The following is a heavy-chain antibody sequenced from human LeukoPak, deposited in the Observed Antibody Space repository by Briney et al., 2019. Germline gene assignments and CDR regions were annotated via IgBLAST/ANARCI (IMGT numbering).Heavy chain of an antibody. CDR3: ATMSSGWYVVDY. D-gene: IGHD6-19*01. Sequence: KTGGSLRLSCAASGFIVSGDFMSWVRQPPGKGLEWIGEIYHSGSTNYNPSLKSRVTISVDKSKNQFSLKLSSVTAADTAVYYCATMSSGWYVVDYWGQGTLVTVSS. CDR1: GFIVSGDF. CDR2: IYHSGST. V-gene: IGHV4-4*02. J-gene: IGHJ4*02.